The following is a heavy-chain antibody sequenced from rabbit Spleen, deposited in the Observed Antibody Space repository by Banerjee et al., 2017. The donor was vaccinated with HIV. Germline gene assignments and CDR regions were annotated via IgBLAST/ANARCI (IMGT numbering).Heavy chain of an antibody. D-gene: IGHD7-1*01. V-gene: IGHV1S45*01. CDR2: INAITGKA. J-gene: IGHJ6*01. CDR1: GFSFSNKAV. CDR3: ARDTGTSFSSYGMDL. Sequence: QEQLVESGGGLVQPGGSLKLSCTASGFSFSNKAVMCWVRQAPGKGLEWIACINAITGKAVYANWPKGRFTISKTSSTTVTLQMTSLTVADTATYFCARDTGTSFSSYGMDLWGPGTLVTVS.